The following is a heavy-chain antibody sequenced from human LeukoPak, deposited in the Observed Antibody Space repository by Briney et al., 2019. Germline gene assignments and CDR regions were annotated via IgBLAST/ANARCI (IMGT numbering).Heavy chain of an antibody. CDR2: ISAYNGNT. J-gene: IGHJ4*02. D-gene: IGHD6-13*01. CDR1: GYTFTSYG. CDR3: ARDRQQLVRGDHFDY. V-gene: IGHV1-18*01. Sequence: ASVKVSCKASGYTFTSYGISWVRQAPGQGLEWMGWISAYNGNTNYAQKLQGRVTMTTDTSTSTAYMELRSLRSDDTAVYYCARDRQQLVRGDHFDYWGQGTLVTVSS.